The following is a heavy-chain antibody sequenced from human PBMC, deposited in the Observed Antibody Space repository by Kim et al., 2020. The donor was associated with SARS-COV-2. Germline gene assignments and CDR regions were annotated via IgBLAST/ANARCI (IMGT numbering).Heavy chain of an antibody. D-gene: IGHD1-7*01. CDR3: AREDRTYGMDV. J-gene: IGHJ6*02. CDR1: GGSFSGYY. V-gene: IGHV4-34*01. Sequence: SETLSLTCAVYGGSFSGYYWSWIRQPPGKGLEWIGEINHSGSTNYNPSLKSRVTISVDTSKNQFSLKLSSVTAADTAVYYCAREDRTYGMDVWGQGTTVT. CDR2: INHSGST.